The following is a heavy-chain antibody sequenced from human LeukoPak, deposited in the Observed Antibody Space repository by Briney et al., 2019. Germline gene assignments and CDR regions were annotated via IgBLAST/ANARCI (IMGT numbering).Heavy chain of an antibody. CDR3: ARVRGQFYYDSSGYNDAFDI. J-gene: IGHJ3*02. CDR1: GGSISSGGYY. Sequence: KASETLSLTCTVSGGSISSGGYYWSWIRQHPGKGLEWIGYIYYSGSTYYNPSLKSRVTISVDTSKNQFSLKLSSVTAADTAVYYCARVRGQFYYDSSGYNDAFDIWGQGTMVTVSS. CDR2: IYYSGST. V-gene: IGHV4-31*03. D-gene: IGHD3-22*01.